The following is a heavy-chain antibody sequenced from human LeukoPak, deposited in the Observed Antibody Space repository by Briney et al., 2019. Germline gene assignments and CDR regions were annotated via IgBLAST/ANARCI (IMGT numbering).Heavy chain of an antibody. D-gene: IGHD3-9*01. Sequence: PGGSQRLSCAASGFTFSTSAMNWVRQVPGKGLEWVSSIDYDSSHIYYAASVRGQFTISRDNARDSVYLQMDSLRVEDTAVYYCTRDPLRYLRVGHYDYWGQGTLVAVSS. J-gene: IGHJ4*02. CDR3: TRDPLRYLRVGHYDY. V-gene: IGHV3-21*01. CDR2: IDYDSSHI. CDR1: GFTFSTSA.